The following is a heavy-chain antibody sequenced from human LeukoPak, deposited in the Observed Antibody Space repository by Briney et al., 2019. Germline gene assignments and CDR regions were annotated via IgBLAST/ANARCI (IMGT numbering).Heavy chain of an antibody. D-gene: IGHD2-15*01. Sequence: SETLSLTCAVSGYSLSSGYYWGWIRPPPGKGLEWIGSIYHSGSTYYTQSLKSRVTISVDTSKNQFSLKLSSVTAADTAVYYCARYYFGYCSRGSCYHDAFDIWGQGTMVTVSS. V-gene: IGHV4-38-2*01. CDR3: ARYYFGYCSRGSCYHDAFDI. CDR1: GYSLSSGYY. J-gene: IGHJ3*02. CDR2: IYHSGST.